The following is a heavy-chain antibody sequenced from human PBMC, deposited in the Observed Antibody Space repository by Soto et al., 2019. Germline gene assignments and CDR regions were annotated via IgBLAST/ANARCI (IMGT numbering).Heavy chain of an antibody. J-gene: IGHJ6*02. CDR3: ARASAAGKYYYGMDV. CDR1: GYSFTSYW. D-gene: IGHD6-13*01. V-gene: IGHV5-51*01. Sequence: EVQLVQSGAEVKKPGESLKISCKGSGYSFTSYWIGCVRHMPGKGLEWMGIIYPGDSDTRYSPSFQGQVTISADKSISTGDLEWSRLKASETAMYYCARASAAGKYYYGMDVWGQGTTVTVSS. CDR2: IYPGDSDT.